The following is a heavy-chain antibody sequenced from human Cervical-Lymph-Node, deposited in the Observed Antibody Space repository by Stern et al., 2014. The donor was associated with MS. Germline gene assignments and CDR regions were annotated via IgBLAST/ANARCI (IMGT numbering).Heavy chain of an antibody. V-gene: IGHV3-33*01. D-gene: IGHD2-2*01. CDR2: IWYDGSNK. Sequence: VHLVESGGGVVQPGRSLRLSCAASGFTFSSYGMHWVRQAPGKGLEWGAVIWYDGSNKYYADSVKGRFTISRDNSKNTLYLEMNSLRAEDTAVYYCARAKGYCSSTSCYEWFDPWGQGTLVTVSS. CDR3: ARAKGYCSSTSCYEWFDP. CDR1: GFTFSSYG. J-gene: IGHJ5*02.